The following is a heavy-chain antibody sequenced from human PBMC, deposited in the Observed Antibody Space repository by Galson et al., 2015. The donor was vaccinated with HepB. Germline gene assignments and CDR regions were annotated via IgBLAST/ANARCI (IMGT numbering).Heavy chain of an antibody. CDR3: AREDADIAAMTLDH. D-gene: IGHD6-25*01. J-gene: IGHJ4*02. V-gene: IGHV3-33*08. Sequence: SLRLSCAASGFAFSRNGMHWVRQAPGKGLEWVAVIWHDRSNSYYADSVKGRFTISRDNSKNTLYLQMNSLRAEDTAVYYWAREDADIAAMTLDHWGQGTLVTVSS. CDR1: GFAFSRNG. CDR2: IWHDRSNS.